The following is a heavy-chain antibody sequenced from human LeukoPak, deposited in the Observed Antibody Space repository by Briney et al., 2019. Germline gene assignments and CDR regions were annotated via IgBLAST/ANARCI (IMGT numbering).Heavy chain of an antibody. Sequence: GGSLRLSCAASGFTFSSYAMSWVRQAPGKGLEWVSAISGSGGSTYYADSVKGRFTISRGNSKNTLYLQMNSLRAEDTAVYYCAKDDAITIFGVVIPLPFDYWGQGTLVTVSS. CDR1: GFTFSSYA. CDR2: ISGSGGST. J-gene: IGHJ4*02. D-gene: IGHD3-3*01. V-gene: IGHV3-23*01. CDR3: AKDDAITIFGVVIPLPFDY.